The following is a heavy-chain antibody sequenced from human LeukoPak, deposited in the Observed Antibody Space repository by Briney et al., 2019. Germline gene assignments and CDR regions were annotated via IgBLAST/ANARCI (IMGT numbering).Heavy chain of an antibody. V-gene: IGHV1-18*01. CDR2: ISPYNGNT. CDR1: GYTFTSYG. CDR3: ARGYYDFWSGYANI. D-gene: IGHD3-3*01. Sequence: ASVKVSCKASGYTFTSYGISWVRQAPGQGLEWMGWISPYNGNTNYAQKLQGRVTMTTDTSTSTAYMELRSLRSDDTAVYYCARGYYDFWSGYANIWGQGTMVTVSS. J-gene: IGHJ3*02.